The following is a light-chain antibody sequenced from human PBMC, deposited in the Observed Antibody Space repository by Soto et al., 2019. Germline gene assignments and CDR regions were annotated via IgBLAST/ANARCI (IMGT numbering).Light chain of an antibody. CDR3: QHYVGSPPLYF. CDR1: QSVSTCC. CDR2: GAS. J-gene: IGKJ2*01. Sequence: EIVLTQSPGTLSLSPGERATLSCRASQSVSTCCLAWYQQKPGQAPRLLIYGASNRATGIPDRFSGSGSGTDFTLTISSLEPEDFAVYYCQHYVGSPPLYFFGQGTKLEIK. V-gene: IGKV3-20*01.